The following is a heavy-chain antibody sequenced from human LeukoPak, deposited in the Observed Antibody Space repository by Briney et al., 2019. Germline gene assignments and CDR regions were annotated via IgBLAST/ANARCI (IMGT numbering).Heavy chain of an antibody. CDR1: GGSFSGYY. V-gene: IGHV4-34*01. CDR2: INHSGST. Sequence: SETLSLTCAVYGGSFSGYYWSWIRQPPGKGLEWIGEINHSGSTNYNPSLKSRVTISVDTSKNQFSLKLSSVTAADTAVYYCAKAAAGGYYYYNYMDVWGKGTTVTVSS. J-gene: IGHJ6*03. CDR3: AKAAAGGYYYYNYMDV. D-gene: IGHD6-13*01.